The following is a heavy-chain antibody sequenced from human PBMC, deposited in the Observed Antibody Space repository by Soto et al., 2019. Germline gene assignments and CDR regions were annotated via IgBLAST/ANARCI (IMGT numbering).Heavy chain of an antibody. Sequence: GGSLRLSCAASGFTFSSYSMNWVRQAPGKGLEWVASISNSSSYTYYADSVKGRFTISRDNAKNSMYLQMNSLRAEDTAVYYCARVPRAFYYDLGYMDVWGQGTPVTVSS. CDR2: ISNSSSYT. D-gene: IGHD3-3*01. V-gene: IGHV3-21*01. CDR1: GFTFSSYS. J-gene: IGHJ6*03. CDR3: ARVPRAFYYDLGYMDV.